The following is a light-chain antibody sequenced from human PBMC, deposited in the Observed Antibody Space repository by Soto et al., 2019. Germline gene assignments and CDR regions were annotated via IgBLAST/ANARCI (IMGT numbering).Light chain of an antibody. Sequence: QSVLTQPPSASGSPGQSGTISCTGTSSDFGGYNYVSWYQQHPGKAPKLMIYEVSKRPSGVPDRFSGSKSGNTASLTVSGLQAEDEADYYCSSYAGSNNFGVFGTGTKVTVL. J-gene: IGLJ1*01. V-gene: IGLV2-8*01. CDR1: SSDFGGYNY. CDR3: SSYAGSNNFGV. CDR2: EVS.